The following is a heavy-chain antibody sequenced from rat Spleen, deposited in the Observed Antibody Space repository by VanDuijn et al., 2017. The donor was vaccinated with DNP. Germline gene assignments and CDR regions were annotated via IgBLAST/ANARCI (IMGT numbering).Heavy chain of an antibody. D-gene: IGHD4-3*01. CDR3: IRWNSGHFDY. Sequence: EVQLVESGGGLVQPGRSMKLSCAASGFTFSKYYMAWVRQAPTKGLEWVASISTGGYNPYYGDSVKGRFTISRDNAKSTLYLQMNSLRSEDMATYYCIRWNSGHFDYWGQGVMVTVSS. CDR1: GFTFSKYY. J-gene: IGHJ2*01. V-gene: IGHV5-25*01. CDR2: ISTGGYNP.